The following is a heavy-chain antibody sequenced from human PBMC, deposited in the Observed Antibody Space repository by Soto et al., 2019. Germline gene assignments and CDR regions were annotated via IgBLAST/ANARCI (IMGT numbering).Heavy chain of an antibody. Sequence: SVKVSCKASGCTFSSYAISWVRQAPGQGLEWMGGIIPIFGTANYAQKFQGRVTITADKSTSTAYMELSSLRSEDTAVYYCARAKNDYVWGSSFDYWGQGTLVTVSS. CDR2: IIPIFGTA. V-gene: IGHV1-69*06. D-gene: IGHD3-16*01. CDR1: GCTFSSYA. CDR3: ARAKNDYVWGSSFDY. J-gene: IGHJ4*02.